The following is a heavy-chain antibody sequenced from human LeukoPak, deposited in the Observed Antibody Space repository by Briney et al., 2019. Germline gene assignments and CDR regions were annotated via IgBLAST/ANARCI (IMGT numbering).Heavy chain of an antibody. J-gene: IGHJ4*02. CDR3: ARTQWLVKWYYFDY. CDR2: IYHSGST. Sequence: PSETLSLTCAVSGYSISSGYYWGWIRQPPGKGLEWIGSIYHSGSTYYNPSLKSRVTISVDTSKNQFSLKLSSVTAADTAVYYCARTQWLVKWYYFDYWGQGTLVTVSS. D-gene: IGHD6-19*01. CDR1: GYSISSGYY. V-gene: IGHV4-38-2*01.